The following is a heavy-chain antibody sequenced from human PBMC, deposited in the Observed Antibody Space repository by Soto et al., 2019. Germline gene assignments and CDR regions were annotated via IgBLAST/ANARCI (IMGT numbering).Heavy chain of an antibody. V-gene: IGHV6-1*01. CDR1: GDSASSSSAA. Sequence: PSQTLSLTCDISGDSASSSSAAWNWIRQSPSRGLEWLGRTYYRSKWIHEYTLSMESRITINPDTSKNQFSLHIYSVTPEDTAVYYCAGVVWFRGMDVWGQGTPVTVSS. J-gene: IGHJ6*02. CDR3: AGVVWFRGMDV. D-gene: IGHD3-16*01. CDR2: TYYRSKWIH.